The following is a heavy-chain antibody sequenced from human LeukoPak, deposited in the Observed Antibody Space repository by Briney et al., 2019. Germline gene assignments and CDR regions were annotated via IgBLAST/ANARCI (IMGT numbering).Heavy chain of an antibody. D-gene: IGHD2-2*01. CDR3: AKVSYIVVVPAAPDY. J-gene: IGHJ4*02. Sequence: PGGSLRLSCAASAFTFSTYGMHWVRQAPGKGLEWVAFIRYDGSNKYYADSVKGRFTISRDNSKNTLYLQMNSLRAEDTAVYYCAKVSYIVVVPAAPDYWGQGTLVTVSS. CDR2: IRYDGSNK. V-gene: IGHV3-30*02. CDR1: AFTFSTYG.